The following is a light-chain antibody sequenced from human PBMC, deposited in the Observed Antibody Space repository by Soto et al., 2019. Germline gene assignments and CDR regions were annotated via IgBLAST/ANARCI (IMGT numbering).Light chain of an antibody. J-gene: IGKJ1*01. CDR2: DAF. V-gene: IGKV1-5*01. CDR3: QQYNSYPWT. CDR1: HYISSW. Sequence: IQMTPSPSTLPASVGDRVSFTCRASHYISSWLAWYQQKPGKAPKLLIYDAFSLESGFPSRFSGSGSGTEFTLTISSLQPDDFATYYCQQYNSYPWTFGQGTKVDI.